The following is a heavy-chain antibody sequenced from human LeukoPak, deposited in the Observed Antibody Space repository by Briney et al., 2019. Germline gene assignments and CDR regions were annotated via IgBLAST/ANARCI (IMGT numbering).Heavy chain of an antibody. V-gene: IGHV3-7*01. Sequence: GVSLRLSCAATGFNFRKHWLSWVRKCIGKGLECLAKIQEDGNEMHYVDSVKGRFTISRDNARNSLYLQMNNLRVEDTAIYYCARDYTGGWNDYWGQGTLVTVSS. J-gene: IGHJ4*02. D-gene: IGHD7-27*01. CDR1: GFNFRKHW. CDR2: IQEDGNEM. CDR3: ARDYTGGWNDY.